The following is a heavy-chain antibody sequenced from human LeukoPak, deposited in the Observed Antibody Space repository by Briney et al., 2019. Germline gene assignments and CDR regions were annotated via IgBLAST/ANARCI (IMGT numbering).Heavy chain of an antibody. CDR1: GGSISSYY. CDR3: ARAMRWLQSPFDY. CDR2: IYYSGST. D-gene: IGHD5-24*01. Sequence: PSETLSLTCTVSGGSISSYYWSWIRQPPGKGLEWIGYIYYSGSTNYNPSLKSRVTISVDTSKNQFSLKLSSVTAADTAVYYCARAMRWLQSPFDYWGQGTLVTVSS. V-gene: IGHV4-59*01. J-gene: IGHJ4*02.